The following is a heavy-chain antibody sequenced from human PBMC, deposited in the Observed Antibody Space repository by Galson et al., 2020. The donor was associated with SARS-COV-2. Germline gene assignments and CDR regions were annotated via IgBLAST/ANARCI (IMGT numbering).Heavy chain of an antibody. CDR2: IHYTGSS. J-gene: IGHJ2*01. CDR3: ARRGDWWYFDL. D-gene: IGHD2-21*01. CDR1: GGSISSSGYY. V-gene: IGHV4-39*07. Sequence: SETLSLTCTVSGGSISSSGYYWGWIRQPPGKGLEWVGPIHYTGSSYYNPSLKSRVSMSVDTSKNQFSLKVMSVTAADTALYYCARRGDWWYFDLWGRGTLVTVSS.